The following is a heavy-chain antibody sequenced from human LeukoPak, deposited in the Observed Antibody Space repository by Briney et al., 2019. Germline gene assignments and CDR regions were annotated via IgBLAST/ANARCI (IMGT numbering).Heavy chain of an antibody. CDR1: GGTFSSYA. V-gene: IGHV1-69*06. Sequence: SVKVSCKASGGTFSSYAISWVRQAPGQGLEWMGGIIPIFGTANYAQKFQGRVTITADKSTSTAYMELSSLRSEDTAVYYCARDRPHDDAFDIWGQGTMVTVSS. CDR3: ARDRPHDDAFDI. CDR2: IIPIFGTA. J-gene: IGHJ3*02.